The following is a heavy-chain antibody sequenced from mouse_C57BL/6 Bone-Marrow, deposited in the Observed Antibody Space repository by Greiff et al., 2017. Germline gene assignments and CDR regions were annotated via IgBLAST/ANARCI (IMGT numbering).Heavy chain of an antibody. CDR2: INPGSGGT. Sequence: QVQLQQSGAELVRPGTSVKVSCKASGYAFTNYLIEWVKQRPGQGLEWIGVINPGSGGTNYNEKFKGKATLTADKSSSTAYMQLSSLTSEDSAVYFCARSRGKYYGSPHFDYWGQGTTLTVSS. V-gene: IGHV1-54*01. CDR3: ARSRGKYYGSPHFDY. J-gene: IGHJ2*01. CDR1: GYAFTNYL. D-gene: IGHD1-1*01.